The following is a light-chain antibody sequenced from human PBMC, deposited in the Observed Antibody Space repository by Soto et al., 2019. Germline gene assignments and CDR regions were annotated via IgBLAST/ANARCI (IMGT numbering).Light chain of an antibody. CDR1: QSVSSNY. V-gene: IGKV3-20*01. J-gene: IGKJ1*01. CDR3: QHYGDSPRR. Sequence: EIVLTQSPGTLSLSPGERATLSCRASQSVSSNYLAWYQQKPGQAPRLLIYGASSRATGVPDRFTGSGSGTDFTLTISRREPEDFAMYYCQHYGDSPRRFGQGTKVEI. CDR2: GAS.